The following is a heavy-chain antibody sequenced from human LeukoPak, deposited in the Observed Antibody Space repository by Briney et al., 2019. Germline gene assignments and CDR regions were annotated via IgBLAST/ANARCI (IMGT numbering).Heavy chain of an antibody. V-gene: IGHV3-30-3*01. CDR1: GFIFSSYA. D-gene: IGHD6-13*01. CDR3: ARGGPIAAAGHFDY. Sequence: GRSLRLSCAASGFIFSSYAMHWVRQAPGKGLERVAVISYDGSNKYYADSVKGRFTISRDNSKNTLYLQMNSLRAEDTAVYYCARGGPIAAAGHFDYWGQGTLVTVSS. CDR2: ISYDGSNK. J-gene: IGHJ4*02.